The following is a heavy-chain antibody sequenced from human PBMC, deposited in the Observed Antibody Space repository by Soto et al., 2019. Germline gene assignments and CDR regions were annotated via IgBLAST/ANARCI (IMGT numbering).Heavy chain of an antibody. CDR1: GGSISSSSYY. Sequence: SETLSLTCTVSGGSISSSSYYWGWIRQPPGKGLEWIGSIYYSGSTYYNPSLKSRVTISVDTSKNQFSLKLSSVTAADTAVYYCASRPSYDYIWGSYRYVDYWGQGTLVTVSS. D-gene: IGHD3-16*02. J-gene: IGHJ4*02. CDR2: IYYSGST. V-gene: IGHV4-39*01. CDR3: ASRPSYDYIWGSYRYVDY.